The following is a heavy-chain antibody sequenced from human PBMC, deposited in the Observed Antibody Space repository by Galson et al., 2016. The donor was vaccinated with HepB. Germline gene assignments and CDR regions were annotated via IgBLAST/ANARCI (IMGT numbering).Heavy chain of an antibody. D-gene: IGHD5-18*01. V-gene: IGHV4-31*03. Sequence: TLSLTCIVSGGSISSGDYYWSWIRQHPGKGLEWIGHIYYSGSTYHNPSLKSRLTISVDTSKNQFSLKLSPVTAADTAVYYCARVPLERRGPGYSHHWGRGTLVTVSS. J-gene: IGHJ2*01. CDR1: GGSISSGDYY. CDR3: ARVPLERRGPGYSHH. CDR2: IYYSGST.